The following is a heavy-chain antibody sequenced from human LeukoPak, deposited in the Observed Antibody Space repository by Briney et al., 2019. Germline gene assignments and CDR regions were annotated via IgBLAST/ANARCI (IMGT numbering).Heavy chain of an antibody. V-gene: IGHV3-23*01. CDR3: VRAAPRDCSPASCSLFDT. D-gene: IGHD2-2*01. CDR1: GFTFNNYA. Sequence: GGSLGLSCAGSGFTFNNYAMSWVRRAPRKGLEWVSTIMIGGDGKHYADSVKGRSTISRDRSESTLYLQMNGLRADDTAVYYCVRAAPRDCSPASCSLFDTWGQGTLVTVSS. CDR2: IMIGGDGK. J-gene: IGHJ4*02.